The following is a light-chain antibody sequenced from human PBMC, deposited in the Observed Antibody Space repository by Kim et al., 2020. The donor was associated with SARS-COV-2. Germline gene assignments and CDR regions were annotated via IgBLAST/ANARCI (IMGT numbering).Light chain of an antibody. Sequence: DIQMTQSPTSLPASVGDRVTFTCRASQNINRYLNWYQQKPGNAPKLLLYEASTLQSGVPSRFSGAGSGTDFTLTISSLQPEDFATYYCQQSSSSPMYTFGQRTKVDIK. V-gene: IGKV1-39*01. CDR1: QNINRY. CDR2: EAS. J-gene: IGKJ2*01. CDR3: QQSSSSPMYT.